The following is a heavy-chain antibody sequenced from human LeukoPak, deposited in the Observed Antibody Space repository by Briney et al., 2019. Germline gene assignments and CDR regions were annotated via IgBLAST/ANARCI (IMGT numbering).Heavy chain of an antibody. Sequence: PGGSLRLSCAASGITVSSKYMSWVRQAPGKGLEWVSVMQSGGSTYYADSVKGRFTISRDNSKNTLYLQMNSLRVEDTAVYYCARESESSGWYDYWGQGTLVTVSS. CDR1: GITVSSKY. CDR2: MQSGGST. CDR3: ARESESSGWYDY. D-gene: IGHD6-19*01. J-gene: IGHJ4*02. V-gene: IGHV3-53*01.